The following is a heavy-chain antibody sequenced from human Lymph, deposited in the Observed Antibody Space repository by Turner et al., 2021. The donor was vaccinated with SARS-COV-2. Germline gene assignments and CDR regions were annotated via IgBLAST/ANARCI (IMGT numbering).Heavy chain of an antibody. CDR2: ITFTSRYI. CDR3: ARGPPDFPYYFDY. Sequence: EVQLVESGGGLVKPGGSLGLSCDASGFTFSSYSMNWVRQAPGKGLEWVSSITFTSRYIDYADSVKGRFTISRDNAKNSLDLQMNSLRAEDTAVYDCARGPPDFPYYFDYWGQGTLVTVSS. J-gene: IGHJ4*02. V-gene: IGHV3-21*01. D-gene: IGHD2-21*02. CDR1: GFTFSSYS.